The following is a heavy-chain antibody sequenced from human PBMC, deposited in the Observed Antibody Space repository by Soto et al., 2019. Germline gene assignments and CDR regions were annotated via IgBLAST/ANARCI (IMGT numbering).Heavy chain of an antibody. CDR1: GGSISSSSYY. CDR3: ATFSSGWFDY. CDR2: SGST. D-gene: IGHD6-19*01. J-gene: IGHJ4*02. V-gene: IGHV4-39*01. Sequence: SETLSLTCTVSGGSISSSSYYWGWIRQPPGKGLEWIGYSGSTYYNPSLKSRVTISVDTSKNQLSLKLSSVTAADTAVYYCATFSSGWFDYWGQGTLVTVSS.